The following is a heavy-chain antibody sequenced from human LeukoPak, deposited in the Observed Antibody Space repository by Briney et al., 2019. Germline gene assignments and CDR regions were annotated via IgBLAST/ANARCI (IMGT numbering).Heavy chain of an antibody. J-gene: IGHJ5*02. D-gene: IGHD6-25*01. CDR3: VRRQALRGRHRAFDP. CDR2: IIPMFGTA. Sequence: SVKVSCKASGGTFSNYAVSWVRQAPEQGLEWLGGIIPMFGTAKYAQKFQGRVTITTDEGTTTAYMELISLRSEDTAVYYCVRRQALRGRHRAFDPWGQGTLVTVTS. V-gene: IGHV1-69*05. CDR1: GGTFSNYA.